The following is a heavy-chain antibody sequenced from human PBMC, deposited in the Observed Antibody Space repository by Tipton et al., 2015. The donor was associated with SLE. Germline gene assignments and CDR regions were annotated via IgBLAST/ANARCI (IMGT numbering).Heavy chain of an antibody. CDR1: GLTLSSYA. J-gene: IGHJ3*02. CDR3: AKADCSGGGCYSVHAFDI. Sequence: SLRLSCAASGLTLSSYAMSWVRQAPGKGLEWVSVICSGGSTYYADSVKGRFTISRDNSKNTLYLQMNSLRAEDTAVYYCAKADCSGGGCYSVHAFDIWGQGTMLTVS. CDR2: ICSGGST. D-gene: IGHD2-15*01. V-gene: IGHV3-23*03.